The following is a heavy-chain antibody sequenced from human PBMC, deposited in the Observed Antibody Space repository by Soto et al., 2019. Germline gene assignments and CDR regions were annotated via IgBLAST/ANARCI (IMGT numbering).Heavy chain of an antibody. CDR1: GGSINTDYW. Sequence: QVQLQESGPGLVKPSGTLSLTCAVSGGSINTDYWWSWVRQPPGKGLEWIGEIHHSGSTNYIQSLKSRVTMSLDNFINQVSLKLSSVTAADTALYYCARGFDYRWVYWGQGTLVTVSS. CDR3: ARGFDYRWVY. V-gene: IGHV4-4*02. CDR2: IHHSGST. D-gene: IGHD3-16*01. J-gene: IGHJ4*02.